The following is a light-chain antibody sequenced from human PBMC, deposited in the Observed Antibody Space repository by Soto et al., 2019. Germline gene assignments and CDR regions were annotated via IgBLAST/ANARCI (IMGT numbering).Light chain of an antibody. CDR3: QQRRDRPLT. V-gene: IGKV3-11*01. J-gene: IGKJ4*01. Sequence: EIVLTQSPATLSLSPGERATLSCRASQSVSSYLAWYQQKPGQAPRLLIYDASDRATGIHDRFSGSGSGTDFALTISSPEPEDFAVYYCQQRRDRPLTFGGGTKVEIK. CDR2: DAS. CDR1: QSVSSY.